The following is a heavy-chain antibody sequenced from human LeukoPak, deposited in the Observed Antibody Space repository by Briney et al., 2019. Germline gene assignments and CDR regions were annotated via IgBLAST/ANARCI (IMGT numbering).Heavy chain of an antibody. CDR2: IKGEAAGGTT. CDR3: TGPPD. CDR1: GLSVSDAL. V-gene: IGHV3-15*01. Sequence: GGSLRLSCAASGLSVSDALMSWVRQAPGKGLEWVGRIKGEAAGGTTDYVASVKGRFTISRDGAKNTLYLQMNNLKSEDTAVYYCTGPPDWGQGTLVTVSS. J-gene: IGHJ4*02.